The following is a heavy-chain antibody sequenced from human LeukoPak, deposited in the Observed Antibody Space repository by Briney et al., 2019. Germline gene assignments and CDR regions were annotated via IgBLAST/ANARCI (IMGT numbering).Heavy chain of an antibody. CDR1: GFTFSSYE. CDR3: ARVRDTSGYYPHTLDY. Sequence: GGSRRLSCAASGFTFSSYEMNWVRQAPGKGLEWVSYISSSGSTIYYADSVKGRFTISRDNAKSSLYLQMNSLRAEDTAVYYCARVRDTSGYYPHTLDYWGQGTLVIVSS. J-gene: IGHJ4*02. D-gene: IGHD3-22*01. CDR2: ISSSGSTI. V-gene: IGHV3-48*03.